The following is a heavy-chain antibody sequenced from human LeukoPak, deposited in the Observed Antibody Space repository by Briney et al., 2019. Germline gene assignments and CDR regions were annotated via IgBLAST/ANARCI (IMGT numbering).Heavy chain of an antibody. J-gene: IGHJ5*02. CDR3: ARQWELRGWFDP. CDR1: GGSISSYY. Sequence: SETLSLTCTVSGGSISSYYWSWIRQPPGKGLEWIGYIYYSGSTNYNPSLKSRVTISVDTSENQFSLKLTSVTAADTAVYYCARQWELRGWFDPWGQGTLVTVSS. CDR2: IYYSGST. V-gene: IGHV4-59*08. D-gene: IGHD1-26*01.